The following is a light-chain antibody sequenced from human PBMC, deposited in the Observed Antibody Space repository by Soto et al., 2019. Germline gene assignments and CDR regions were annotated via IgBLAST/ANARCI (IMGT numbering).Light chain of an antibody. Sequence: ETAMTQSPVTLSPSPGERATLSCRASQTVGDNVAWYRQKPGQPPSLLIYGASTRAPGVPARFSGSGSGTDFILTISSLQSEDFGFYYCQQYNNWPLGTFGQGTRVEI. CDR1: QTVGDN. J-gene: IGKJ1*01. CDR2: GAS. CDR3: QQYNNWPLGT. V-gene: IGKV3-15*01.